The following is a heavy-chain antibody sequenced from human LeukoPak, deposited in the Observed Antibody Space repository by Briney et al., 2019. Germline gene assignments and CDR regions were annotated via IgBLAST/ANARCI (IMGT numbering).Heavy chain of an antibody. CDR3: ARESGIAAALDL. CDR2: INTDGSST. D-gene: IGHD6-13*01. Sequence: GGSLTLSCAASGFAFNNAWMSWVRQAPGKGLVWVSRINTDGSSTSYADSVKGRFTISRDNAKNTLYLQMNSLRAEDTAVYYCARESGIAAALDLWGQGTLVTVSS. CDR1: GFAFNNAW. J-gene: IGHJ5*02. V-gene: IGHV3-74*01.